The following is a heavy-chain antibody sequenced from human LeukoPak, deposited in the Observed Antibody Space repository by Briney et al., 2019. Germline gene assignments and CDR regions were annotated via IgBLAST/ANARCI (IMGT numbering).Heavy chain of an antibody. V-gene: IGHV1-8*01. J-gene: IGHJ4*02. CDR2: MGSNSGDT. D-gene: IGHD7-27*01. CDR1: GYTFTNYD. Sequence: ASVKVSCKASGYTFTNYDINWVRQVTGQGLEWMGWMGSNSGDTGYAQKFQDRVTMTRDTFISTAYMELNNVRSEDTAVYYCVRGPPNWGFDYWGQGTLVTVSS. CDR3: VRGPPNWGFDY.